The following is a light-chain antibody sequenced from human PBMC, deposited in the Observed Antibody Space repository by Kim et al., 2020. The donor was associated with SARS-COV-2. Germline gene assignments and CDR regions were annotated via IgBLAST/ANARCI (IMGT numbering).Light chain of an antibody. CDR2: GED. CDR3: CSRDMTGDFYV. CDR1: SLRKHY. Sequence: SSELTQDPTVSVALGQTVTITCQGDSLRKHYATWXQRRPGEAPVLVMYGEDKRPSWVPDRFSGSSSGSTAYLAITAAQAEDEAYYYCCSRDMTGDFYVFG. J-gene: IGLJ1*01. V-gene: IGLV3-19*01.